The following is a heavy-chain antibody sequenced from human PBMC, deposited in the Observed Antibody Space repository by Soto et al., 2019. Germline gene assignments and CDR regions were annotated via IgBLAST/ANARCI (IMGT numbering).Heavy chain of an antibody. J-gene: IGHJ6*03. V-gene: IGHV6-1*01. D-gene: IGHD2-2*01. CDR2: SYYRSKWYN. CDR3: ARGKCSSTSCYLIFYYYYYYMDV. CDR1: GGSVSSNSAA. Sequence: SQTLSLTCAISGGSVSSNSAAWNWIRQSPSRGLEWLGRSYYRSKWYNDYAVSVKSRITINPDTSKNQFSLQLNSVTPEDTAVYYCARGKCSSTSCYLIFYYYYYYMDVWGKGTTVTSP.